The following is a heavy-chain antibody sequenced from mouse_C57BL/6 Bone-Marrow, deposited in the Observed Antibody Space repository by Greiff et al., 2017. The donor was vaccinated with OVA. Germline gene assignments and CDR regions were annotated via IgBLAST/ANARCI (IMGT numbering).Heavy chain of an antibody. CDR3: ARDAEYYGSNAMDY. D-gene: IGHD1-1*01. V-gene: IGHV7-1*01. J-gene: IGHJ4*01. Sequence: EVMLVESGGGLVQSGRSLRLSCATSGFTFSDFYMEWVRQAPGKGLEWIAASRNKANDYTTEYSASVKGRFIVSGDTSQSILYLQMNALRAEDTAIYYCARDAEYYGSNAMDYWGQGTSVTVSS. CDR1: GFTFSDFY. CDR2: SRNKANDYTT.